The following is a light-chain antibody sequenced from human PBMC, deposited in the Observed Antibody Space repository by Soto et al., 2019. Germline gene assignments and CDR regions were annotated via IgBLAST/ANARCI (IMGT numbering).Light chain of an antibody. J-gene: IGKJ3*01. V-gene: IGKV3-15*01. Sequence: EIVMTQSPATLSVSPGERATLSCRASQSVGSNLAWYQQKPGQAPRLLIYDASTRATGIPARFSGSGSGTEFTLTISSLQSEDFAVYFCQQYSNWPLFGPGTKVDI. CDR2: DAS. CDR3: QQYSNWPL. CDR1: QSVGSN.